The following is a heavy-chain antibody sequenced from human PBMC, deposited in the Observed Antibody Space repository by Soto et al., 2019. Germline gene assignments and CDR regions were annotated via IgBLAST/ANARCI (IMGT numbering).Heavy chain of an antibody. Sequence: QVQLVQSGAEVKKPGASVKVSCKASGYTFTRYAMHWVRQAPGQRLEWMGWINAGNGNTKYLQKFQGRVTITRDTAASTAYMEVGSLRSEDTAVYYCTRGGGVGFGDYTTGGMDVWGQGTTVTVSS. CDR2: INAGNGNT. J-gene: IGHJ6*02. CDR3: TRGGGVGFGDYTTGGMDV. V-gene: IGHV1-3*01. CDR1: GYTFTRYA. D-gene: IGHD2-8*02.